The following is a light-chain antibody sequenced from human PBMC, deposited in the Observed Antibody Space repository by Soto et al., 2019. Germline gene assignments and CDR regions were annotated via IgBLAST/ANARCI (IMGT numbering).Light chain of an antibody. CDR1: SSDVGAYNY. CDR3: SSYTSINTRV. CDR2: EVS. J-gene: IGLJ1*01. V-gene: IGLV2-14*01. Sequence: QSVLTQPASVSGSPGQSITVSCAGTSSDVGAYNYVSWYQQLPGKAPKLMIYEVSNRPSGVSNRFSGSKSGNTASLTISGLQAEDEADYYCSSYTSINTRVFGTGTKVTVL.